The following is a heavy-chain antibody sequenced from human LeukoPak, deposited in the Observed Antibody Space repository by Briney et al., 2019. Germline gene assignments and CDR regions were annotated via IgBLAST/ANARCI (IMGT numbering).Heavy chain of an antibody. CDR1: GRSISRSSYC. V-gene: IGHV4-39*01. CDR2: LYNTVTT. CDR3: ARHPTLTSGGNFDY. Sequence: SATLSPTCSASGRSISRSSYCWGWIRQPPGKGLARIGSLYNTVTTYYHRSLQCQVTITVETSKNQFSLTPSSVTAADTAGYYCARHPTLTSGGNFDYWGQGTLVTVSS. D-gene: IGHD1-14*01. J-gene: IGHJ4*02.